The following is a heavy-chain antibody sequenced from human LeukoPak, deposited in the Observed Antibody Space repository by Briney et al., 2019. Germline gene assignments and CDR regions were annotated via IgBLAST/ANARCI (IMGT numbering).Heavy chain of an antibody. D-gene: IGHD4-17*01. J-gene: IGHJ4*02. V-gene: IGHV4-4*02. CDR3: ARNDDYSADY. CDR1: GGSISHGYW. CDR2: IHHSGST. Sequence: SETLSLTCAVSGGSISHGYWWSWARQPPGKGLEWIGEIHHSGSTHYNMSLKSRVTISVDKSKNQFSLNLRSVTVADTAVYYCARNDDYSADYWGQGTLVTVSS.